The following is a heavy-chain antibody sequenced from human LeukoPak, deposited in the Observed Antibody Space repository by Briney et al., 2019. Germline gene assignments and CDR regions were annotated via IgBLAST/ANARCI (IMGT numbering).Heavy chain of an antibody. CDR3: ATGIRGTFDY. Sequence: AAAVTVSFQVSGYTLTELSMHWVRQAPGKGGEWMGGFDPEDGETIYAQKFQGRVTITEDTSTDTAYMELSSLRSEDTAVYYCATGIRGTFDYWGQGTLVTVS. CDR1: GYTLTELS. CDR2: FDPEDGET. D-gene: IGHD3-10*01. J-gene: IGHJ4*02. V-gene: IGHV1-24*01.